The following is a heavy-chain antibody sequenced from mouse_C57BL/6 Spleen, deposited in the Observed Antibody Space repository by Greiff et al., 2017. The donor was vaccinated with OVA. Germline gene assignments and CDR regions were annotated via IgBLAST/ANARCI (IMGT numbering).Heavy chain of an antibody. J-gene: IGHJ2*01. CDR3: TRYSTVY. Sequence: VKLQESGAELVRPGASVTLSCKASGYTFTDYEMHWVKQTPVHGLEWIGAIDPETGGTAYNQKFKGKAILTADKSSSTAYMELRSLTSEDSAVYYCTRYSTVYWGQGTTLTVSS. CDR2: IDPETGGT. D-gene: IGHD1-1*01. V-gene: IGHV1-15*01. CDR1: GYTFTDYE.